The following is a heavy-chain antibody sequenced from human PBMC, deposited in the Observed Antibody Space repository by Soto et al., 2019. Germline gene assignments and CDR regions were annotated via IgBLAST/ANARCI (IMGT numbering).Heavy chain of an antibody. CDR2: FDPEDGET. D-gene: IGHD1-26*01. CDR1: GYTLTELS. J-gene: IGHJ4*02. V-gene: IGHV1-24*01. Sequence: ASVKVSCKVSGYTLTELSMHWVRQAPGKGLEWMGGFDPEDGETIYAQKFQGRVTMTEDTSTDTAYMELRSLRSEDTAVYYCATVAIGWDLSGSYYVYFDYWGQGTLVTVSS. CDR3: ATVAIGWDLSGSYYVYFDY.